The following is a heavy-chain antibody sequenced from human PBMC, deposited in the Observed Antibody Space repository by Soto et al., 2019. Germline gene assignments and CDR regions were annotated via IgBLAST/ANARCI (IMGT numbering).Heavy chain of an antibody. V-gene: IGHV4-30-4*01. CDR2: IYHTGTT. Sequence: SETLALACSVSGGSISSIDYFWSWIRQPPGKGLEWIGFIYHTGTTYYNPSLRSRVTISIDTSKSQFSMKLNSVTAADTAVYYCARVMAAMQNWLDPWGQGTLVTVSS. J-gene: IGHJ5*02. D-gene: IGHD2-2*01. CDR3: ARVMAAMQNWLDP. CDR1: GGSISSIDYF.